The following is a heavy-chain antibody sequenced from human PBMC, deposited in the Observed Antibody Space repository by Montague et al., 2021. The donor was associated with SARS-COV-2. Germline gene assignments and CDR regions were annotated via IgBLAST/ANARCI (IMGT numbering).Heavy chain of an antibody. D-gene: IGHD6-19*01. CDR2: TYYRSKWYN. CDR3: ARWADRYYFYGMDV. Sequence: SAISGDRVSSNSAAWNWIRQSPSRGLEWLGRTYYRSKWYNEYAVSVNSRITINPDTSKNQFSLQVNSVTPEDTAVYYCARWADRYYFYGMDVWGQGTTVTVSS. J-gene: IGHJ6*02. V-gene: IGHV6-1*01. CDR1: GDRVSSNSAA.